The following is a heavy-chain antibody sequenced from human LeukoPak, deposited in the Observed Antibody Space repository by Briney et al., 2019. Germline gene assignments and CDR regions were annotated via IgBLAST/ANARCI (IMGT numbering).Heavy chain of an antibody. V-gene: IGHV3-48*03. CDR2: ISSSGSTI. CDR3: ARDKLSGGYGKWFDP. Sequence: GGSLRLSCAASGFTFSSYEMNWVRQAPGKGLEWVAYISSSGSTIYYADSVKGRFTISRDNAKNSLYLQMNSLRAEDTAVYYCARDKLSGGYGKWFDPWGQGTLVTVSS. CDR1: GFTFSSYE. J-gene: IGHJ5*02. D-gene: IGHD5-12*01.